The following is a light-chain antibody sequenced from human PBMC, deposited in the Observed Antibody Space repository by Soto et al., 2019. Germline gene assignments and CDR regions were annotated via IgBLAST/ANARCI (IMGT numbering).Light chain of an antibody. CDR3: QQYNNWPPT. V-gene: IGKV3-15*01. Sequence: EIVMTQSPATLSVSPAERATLSCRASQSVSSNLAWYQQKPGQAPRLLIYGASTRAAGIPARFSGSGSGTEFTPTISSLQSEDFAVYYCQQYNNWPPTFGQGTKLEIK. CDR2: GAS. J-gene: IGKJ2*01. CDR1: QSVSSN.